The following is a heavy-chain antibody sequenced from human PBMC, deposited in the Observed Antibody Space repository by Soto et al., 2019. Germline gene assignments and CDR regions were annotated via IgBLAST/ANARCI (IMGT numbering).Heavy chain of an antibody. V-gene: IGHV4-59*01. D-gene: IGHD6-19*01. Sequence: SETLSLTCTVSGGSISSYYWSWIRQPPGKGLEWIGYIYYSGSTNYNPSLKSRVTISVDTSKNQFSLKLSSVTAADTAVYYCARDRPLGYSSGWYYYFDYWGQGTLVTVSS. CDR2: IYYSGST. CDR1: GGSISSYY. CDR3: ARDRPLGYSSGWYYYFDY. J-gene: IGHJ4*02.